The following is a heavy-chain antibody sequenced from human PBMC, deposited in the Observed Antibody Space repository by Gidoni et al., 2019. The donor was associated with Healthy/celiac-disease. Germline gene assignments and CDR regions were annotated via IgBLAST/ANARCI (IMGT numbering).Heavy chain of an antibody. D-gene: IGHD3-22*01. CDR3: AKTPRGPMRGY. Sequence: EGQLLESGGGLVQPGGSLRLACAASGFTFRSYAMSWVRQAPGKGLEWVSAISGSGGSTYYADSVTGRFTISRDNSKNTLYLQMNSLRAEYTAVYYCAKTPRGPMRGYWGQGTLVTVSS. CDR2: ISGSGGST. V-gene: IGHV3-23*01. J-gene: IGHJ4*02. CDR1: GFTFRSYA.